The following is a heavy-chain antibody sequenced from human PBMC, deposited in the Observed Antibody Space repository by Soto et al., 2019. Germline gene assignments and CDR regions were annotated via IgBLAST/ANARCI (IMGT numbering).Heavy chain of an antibody. V-gene: IGHV3-33*01. J-gene: IGHJ1*01. D-gene: IGHD3-22*01. CDR1: GFTFSSYG. CDR3: ARDREADSSGYDP. Sequence: GGSLRLSCAASGFTFSSYGMHWVRQAPGKGLEWVAVIWYDGSNKYYADSVKGRFTISRDNSKNTLYLQMNSLRAEDTAVYYCARDREADSSGYDPWGQGTLVTVSS. CDR2: IWYDGSNK.